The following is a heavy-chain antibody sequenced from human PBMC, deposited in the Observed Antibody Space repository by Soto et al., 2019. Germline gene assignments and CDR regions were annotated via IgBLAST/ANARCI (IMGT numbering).Heavy chain of an antibody. D-gene: IGHD1-26*01. V-gene: IGHV3-23*01. CDR3: ALRKTGSYFDY. CDR2: IGASGAGT. Sequence: PGGSLRLSCAGSGFTFSNYAMSWVCQAPGKGLEWVSGIGASGAGTYYADSVKGRFIISRDNSKNTLHLQMNSLRAEDTAVYYCALRKTGSYFDYWGQGTLVTVSS. CDR1: GFTFSNYA. J-gene: IGHJ4*02.